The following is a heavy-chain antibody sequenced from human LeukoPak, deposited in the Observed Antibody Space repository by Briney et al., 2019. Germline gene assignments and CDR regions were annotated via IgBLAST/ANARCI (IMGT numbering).Heavy chain of an antibody. J-gene: IGHJ4*02. D-gene: IGHD3-3*01. Sequence: SCKASGGTFSSYAMSWFRQAPGKGLEWVSYISDSGGRTYYADSVKGRFTISRDNSKHTLHLQMSSLRAEDAAIYYCAKDASARPSDYWGPGTLVTVSS. CDR2: ISDSGGRT. CDR1: GGTFSSYA. V-gene: IGHV3-23*01. CDR3: AKDASARPSDY.